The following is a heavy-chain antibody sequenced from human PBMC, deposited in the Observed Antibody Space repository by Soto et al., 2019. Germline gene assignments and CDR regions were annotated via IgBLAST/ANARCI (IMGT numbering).Heavy chain of an antibody. CDR3: ASHLRPTNGGGGYFDY. Sequence: QLQLQESGPGLVKPSDALSLTCFVSGGSISSNNYYWGWIRQPPGKGLEWIGSVSYSRSTDYNPSLKSRVTISVATAKNQNSLTLTSVTAADTAVSLYASHLRPTNGGGGYFDYWGQGPLVTVSS. CDR1: GGSISSNNYY. CDR2: VSYSRST. V-gene: IGHV4-39*01. D-gene: IGHD7-27*01. J-gene: IGHJ4*02.